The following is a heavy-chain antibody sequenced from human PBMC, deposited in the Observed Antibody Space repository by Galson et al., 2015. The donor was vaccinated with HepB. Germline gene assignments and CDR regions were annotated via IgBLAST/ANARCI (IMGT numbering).Heavy chain of an antibody. Sequence: SLRLSCAASGFTFSGSAMHWVRQASGKGLEWVGRIRSKANSYATAYAASVKGRITISRDDSKNTAYLQMNSLKTEDTDVFYCTMLSPLRRAGWGQGTLVTVSS. V-gene: IGHV3-73*01. J-gene: IGHJ4*02. CDR1: GFTFSGSA. D-gene: IGHD6-19*01. CDR2: IRSKANSYAT. CDR3: TMLSPLRRAG.